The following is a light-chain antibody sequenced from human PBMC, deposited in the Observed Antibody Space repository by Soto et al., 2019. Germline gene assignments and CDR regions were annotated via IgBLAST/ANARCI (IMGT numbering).Light chain of an antibody. J-gene: IGKJ5*01. CDR1: QSVSSSY. Sequence: IVLTQSPATLSSSPGARAPLSCGASQSVSSSYVAWYQHNPGLAPRLLIHDTSSRAIGIPDRFSGSKSGTNFTLTIRRMEPEDVGMYYCQQYGSSPITFGQGTRLEIK. CDR2: DTS. V-gene: IGKV3D-20*01. CDR3: QQYGSSPIT.